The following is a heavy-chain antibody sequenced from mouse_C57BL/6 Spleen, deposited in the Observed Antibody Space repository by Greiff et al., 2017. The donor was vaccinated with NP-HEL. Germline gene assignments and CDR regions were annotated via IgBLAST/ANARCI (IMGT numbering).Heavy chain of an antibody. CDR2: IYPGDGDT. D-gene: IGHD1-1*01. CDR1: GYAFSSSW. V-gene: IGHV1-82*01. J-gene: IGHJ2*01. CDR3: TIITTAQYFDY. Sequence: QVQLQQSGPVLVKPGASVKISCKASGYAFSSSWMNWVKQRPGQGLEWIGRIYPGDGDTNYNGKFKGKATLTADKSSSTAYMQLSRLTSEDSAVYFCTIITTAQYFDYWGKGTTLTVSS.